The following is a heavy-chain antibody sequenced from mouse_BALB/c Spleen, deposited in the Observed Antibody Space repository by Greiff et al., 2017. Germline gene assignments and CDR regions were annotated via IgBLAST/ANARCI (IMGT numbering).Heavy chain of an antibody. CDR2: IWGDGST. V-gene: IGHV2-6-7*01. J-gene: IGHJ2*01. Sequence: VQGVESGPGLVAPSQSLSITCTVSGFSLTGYGVNWVRQPPGKGLEWLGMIWGDGSTDYNSALKSRLSISKDNSKSQVFLKMNSLQTDDTARYYWARESSYGSFDYWGQGTTLTVSS. D-gene: IGHD1-1*01. CDR3: ARESSYGSFDY. CDR1: GFSLTGYG.